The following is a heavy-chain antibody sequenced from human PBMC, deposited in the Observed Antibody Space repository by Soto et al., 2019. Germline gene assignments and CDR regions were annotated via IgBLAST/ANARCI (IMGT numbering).Heavy chain of an antibody. V-gene: IGHV4-4*07. D-gene: IGHD1-7*01. CDR2: ITVNGNT. CDR1: GAYISDFS. Sequence: QVQQLESGPGLVKPWDTLSLTCTVSGAYISDFSWSWIRQPDGKGLEWLGRITVNGNTQYNPSFRSRVTMSMDTSRNQVSLNLQSATAADTALYYCARESGENWTYEAHWGQGTLVTVSS. J-gene: IGHJ1*01. CDR3: ARESGENWTYEAH.